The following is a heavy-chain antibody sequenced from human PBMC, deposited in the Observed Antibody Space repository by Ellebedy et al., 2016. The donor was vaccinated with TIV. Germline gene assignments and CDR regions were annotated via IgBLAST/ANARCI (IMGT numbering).Heavy chain of an antibody. CDR1: GGSITTGTY. CDR2: ISHSGDT. CDR3: ARSSGYFSLDY. J-gene: IGHJ4*02. V-gene: IGHV4-4*02. D-gene: IGHD3-22*01. Sequence: SETLSLXXAVSGGSITTGTYWSWVRPPPGAGLEWIGEISHSGDTKYNPSLKTRVTISIDKSKNQFYLRLNSVTAADTAVYYCARSSGYFSLDYWGQGTLVTVSS.